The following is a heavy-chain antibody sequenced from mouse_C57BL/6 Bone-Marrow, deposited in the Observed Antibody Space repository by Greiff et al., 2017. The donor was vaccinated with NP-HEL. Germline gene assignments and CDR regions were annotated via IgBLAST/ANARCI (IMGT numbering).Heavy chain of an antibody. Sequence: VKLQESGAELVRPGASVTLSCQASGYTFTDDEMHWVKQTPVHGLEWIGAIDPETGGTAYNQKFKGKAILTADKSSSTAYMELRSLTSEDSAVYYCTRYNSNPAWFAYWGKGTLVTVSA. CDR3: TRYNSNPAWFAY. D-gene: IGHD2-5*01. J-gene: IGHJ3*01. CDR1: GYTFTDDE. CDR2: IDPETGGT. V-gene: IGHV1-15*01.